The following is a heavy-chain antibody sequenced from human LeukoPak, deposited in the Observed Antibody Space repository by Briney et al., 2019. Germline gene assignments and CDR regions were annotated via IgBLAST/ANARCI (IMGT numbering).Heavy chain of an antibody. J-gene: IGHJ6*02. CDR2: INHSGST. Sequence: GSLRLSCAASGFTFSSYAMSWIRQPPGKGLEWIGEINHSGSTNYNPSLKSRVTISVDTSKNQFSLKLSSVTAADTAVYYCARGTYYYDSSRGDVWGQGTTVTVSS. CDR3: ARGTYYYDSSRGDV. D-gene: IGHD3-22*01. CDR1: GFTFSSYA. V-gene: IGHV4-34*01.